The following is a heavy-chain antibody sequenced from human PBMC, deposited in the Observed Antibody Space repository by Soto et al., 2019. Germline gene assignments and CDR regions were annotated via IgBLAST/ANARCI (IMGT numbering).Heavy chain of an antibody. CDR3: ARDFSFGGVIVISWFDP. CDR1: GYTFTSYY. Sequence: GASVKVSCKASGYTFTSYYMHWVRQAPGQGLEWMGIINPSGGSTSYAQKFQGRVTMTRDTSTSTVYMELSSLRSEDTAVYYCARDFSFGGVIVISWFDPWGQGTLVTVSS. J-gene: IGHJ5*02. D-gene: IGHD3-16*02. V-gene: IGHV1-46*03. CDR2: INPSGGST.